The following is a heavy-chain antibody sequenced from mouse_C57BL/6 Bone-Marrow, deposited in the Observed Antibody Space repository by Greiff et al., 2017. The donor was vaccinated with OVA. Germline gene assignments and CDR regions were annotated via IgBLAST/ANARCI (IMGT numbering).Heavy chain of an antibody. J-gene: IGHJ1*03. Sequence: QVQLQQSGAELVRPGTSVKVSCKASGYAFTNYLIEWVKQRPGQGLEWIGVINPGSGGTNYNEKFKGKATLTADKSSSTAYLQLSSLTSEDTAIYYCARFRHWYFDVWGTGTTVTVSS. CDR3: ARFRHWYFDV. V-gene: IGHV1-54*01. CDR1: GYAFTNYL. CDR2: INPGSGGT.